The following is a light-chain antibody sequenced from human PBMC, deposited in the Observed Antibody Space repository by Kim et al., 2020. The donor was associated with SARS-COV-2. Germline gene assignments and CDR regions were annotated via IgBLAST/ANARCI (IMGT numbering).Light chain of an antibody. V-gene: IGKV4-1*01. CDR1: QSVLYISNNKNY. J-gene: IGKJ4*01. Sequence: DIVMTQSPDSLAVSLVARATINCKSSQSVLYISNNKNYLAWYQQKPGQPPKLLIYWASTRESGVPDRFSGSGSGTDFTLTISSMQAEDVAVYYCQKYDSTPTSGGGNKVDIK. CDR3: QKYDSTPT. CDR2: WAS.